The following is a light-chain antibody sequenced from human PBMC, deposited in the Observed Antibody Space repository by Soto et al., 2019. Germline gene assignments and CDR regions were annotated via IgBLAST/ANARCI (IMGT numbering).Light chain of an antibody. CDR1: QSCRNS. CDR3: LCYITYPWT. J-gene: IGKJ1*01. Sequence: DLQMTQSPSPLSASVGDRVTITCRASQSCRNSLAWYQQKAGKAPTLLIYDASTLQSGVPSRFSGSGSGTEFSLTISSLQPEDFATYYCLCYITYPWTFGQGTKVDIK. V-gene: IGKV1-5*01. CDR2: DAS.